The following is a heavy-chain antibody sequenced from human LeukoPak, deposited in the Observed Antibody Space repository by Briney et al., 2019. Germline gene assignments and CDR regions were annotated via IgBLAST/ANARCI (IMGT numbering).Heavy chain of an antibody. Sequence: GGSLRLSCTVSGFTVSSNSMSWVRQAPGKGLEWVSFIYSDNTHYSDSVKGRFTISGDNSKNTLYLQMNSLRAEDTAVYYCARRAGAYSHSYDYWGQGTLVTVSS. D-gene: IGHD4/OR15-4a*01. V-gene: IGHV3-53*01. CDR3: ARRAGAYSHSYDY. J-gene: IGHJ4*02. CDR2: IYSDNT. CDR1: GFTVSSNS.